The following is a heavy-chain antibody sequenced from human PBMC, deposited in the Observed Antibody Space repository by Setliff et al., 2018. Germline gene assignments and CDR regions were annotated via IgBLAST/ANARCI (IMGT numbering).Heavy chain of an antibody. CDR3: ARDMGQPYYFES. V-gene: IGHV4-39*07. CDR2: IYYTGST. D-gene: IGHD3-16*01. J-gene: IGHJ4*02. CDR1: GGSISSSSHY. Sequence: SETLSLTCTVSGGSISSSSHYGGWIRQPPGKGLEWIGSIYYTGSTYYNPSLKSRVTMSVDTSKRQFSLKLGSATAADTAVYYCARDMGQPYYFESWGLGTLVTVSS.